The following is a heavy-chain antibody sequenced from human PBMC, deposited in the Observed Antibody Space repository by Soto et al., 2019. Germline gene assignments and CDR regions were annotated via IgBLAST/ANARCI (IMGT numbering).Heavy chain of an antibody. Sequence: QVQLQESGPGLVKPSETLSLTCTVSGGSISRYYWSWIRQPPGKGLEWIGYMYNTGSTVYNPSFTRRATISVDTSKNHFSLKLNSVTAADTAVYYCARDLWGYCGTDCYPLDVWGQGTTVTVSS. CDR1: GGSISRYY. CDR2: MYNTGST. V-gene: IGHV4-59*01. D-gene: IGHD2-21*02. CDR3: ARDLWGYCGTDCYPLDV. J-gene: IGHJ6*02.